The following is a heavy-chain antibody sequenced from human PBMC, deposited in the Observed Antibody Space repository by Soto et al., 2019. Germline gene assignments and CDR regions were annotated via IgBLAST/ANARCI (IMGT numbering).Heavy chain of an antibody. CDR1: GYTFTSYG. J-gene: IGHJ3*02. Sequence: ASVKVSCKASGYTFTSYGISWVRQAPGQGLEWMGWISAYNGNTNYAQKLQGRVTMTTDTSTSTAYMELRSLRSDDTAVYYCARVPRLRWQGDAFDIWGQGTMVTVSS. CDR3: ARVPRLRWQGDAFDI. D-gene: IGHD4-17*01. CDR2: ISAYNGNT. V-gene: IGHV1-18*01.